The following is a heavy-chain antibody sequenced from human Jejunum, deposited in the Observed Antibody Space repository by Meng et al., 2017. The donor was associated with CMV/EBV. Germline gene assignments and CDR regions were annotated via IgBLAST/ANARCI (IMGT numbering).Heavy chain of an antibody. CDR3: VGHQGGPREGVRLV. V-gene: IGHV3-30*02. D-gene: IGHD3-16*01. J-gene: IGHJ4*02. Sequence: ASEFIFNNYGIPWVRQAPGKGLEWLSFIDINGENRYNVDIVKGRFIVSKDKSKNTVFLQMNSLRVEDTAVYYCVGHQGGPREGVRLVWGQGTLVTVSS. CDR2: IDINGENR. CDR1: EFIFNNYG.